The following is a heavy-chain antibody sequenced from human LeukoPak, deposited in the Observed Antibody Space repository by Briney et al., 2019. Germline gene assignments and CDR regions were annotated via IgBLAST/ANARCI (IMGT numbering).Heavy chain of an antibody. V-gene: IGHV3-33*08. CDR3: ARERGSSWYFGY. Sequence: GGSLRLSCAASGFTFSSYGMHWVRQTPGKGLEWVAVIWYDGSNELYADSVKGRFTISRDNSKNTLYLQMNSLRAEDTAVYYCARERGSSWYFGYWGQGTLVTVSS. D-gene: IGHD6-13*01. CDR2: IWYDGSNE. CDR1: GFTFSSYG. J-gene: IGHJ4*02.